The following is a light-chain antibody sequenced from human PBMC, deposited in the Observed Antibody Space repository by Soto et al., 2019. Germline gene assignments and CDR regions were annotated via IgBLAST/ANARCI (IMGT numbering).Light chain of an antibody. V-gene: IGKV3-20*01. CDR3: QQYDSSPKT. Sequence: EVVLTQSPGTLSLSPGERATLSCRASQTIPSNSLAWYQQKPGQAPSLLVFAASSRATGVPGRFSGSGSATDFTLTISRLEPEDFAVYYCQQYDSSPKTFGQGTKVDIK. CDR1: QTIPSNS. J-gene: IGKJ1*01. CDR2: AAS.